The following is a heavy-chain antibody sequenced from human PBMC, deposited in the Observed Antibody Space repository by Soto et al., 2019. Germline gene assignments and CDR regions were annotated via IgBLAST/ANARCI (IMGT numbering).Heavy chain of an antibody. V-gene: IGHV1-18*01. CDR2: ISANNGKT. Sequence: QVQLVQSGAEVKKPGASVKVSCKASGYTFTSYGISWVRQAPGQGLEWMGWISANNGKTNYAQKLQGRVTMTTDTATSTAEMKLRSLRSDDTAVYYCARDAYSRLIDYWGQGTLVTVSS. CDR1: GYTFTSYG. D-gene: IGHD3-16*01. J-gene: IGHJ4*02. CDR3: ARDAYSRLIDY.